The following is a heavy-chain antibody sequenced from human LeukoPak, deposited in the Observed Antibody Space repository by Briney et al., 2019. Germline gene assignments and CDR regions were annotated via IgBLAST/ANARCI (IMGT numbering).Heavy chain of an antibody. CDR1: GFTFSNAW. CDR3: TTWGGSFSRY. J-gene: IGHJ4*02. D-gene: IGHD1-26*01. CDR2: IRNKSDGGTA. Sequence: GGSLRLSCAASGFTFSNAWMAWVRQAPGKGLVFVGRIRNKSDGGTADSADPLKGRFTISRDDLTNTLYLQMNSLETEDTAVYYCTTWGGSFSRYWGQGTLVTVSS. V-gene: IGHV3-15*01.